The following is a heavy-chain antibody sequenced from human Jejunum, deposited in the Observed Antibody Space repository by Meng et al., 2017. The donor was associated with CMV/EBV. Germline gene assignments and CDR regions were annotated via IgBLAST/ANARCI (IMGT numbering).Heavy chain of an antibody. V-gene: IGHV3-7*01. Sequence: SGFTFSNYWMFWVRQAPGKGLEWVANIKPDGTEQHYVGSVRGRFTISRDNAKNSLYLQMNSLRVEDTAVYYCVKDINSGFYSTYWGQGTLVTVSS. CDR2: IKPDGTEQ. CDR3: VKDINSGFYSTY. D-gene: IGHD1-26*01. J-gene: IGHJ4*02. CDR1: GFTFSNYW.